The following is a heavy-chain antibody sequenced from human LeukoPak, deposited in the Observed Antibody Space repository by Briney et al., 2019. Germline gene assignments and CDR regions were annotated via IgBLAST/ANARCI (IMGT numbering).Heavy chain of an antibody. V-gene: IGHV3-23*01. CDR1: GFTFSSYG. Sequence: GGSLRLSCAASGFTFSSYGMSWVRQAPGKGLEWVSAISGSGGSTYYADSVKGRFTISRDNSKNTLYLQMNSLRAEDTAVYYSGRDALSRWRGYYYYMDVWGKGTTVTVSS. CDR2: ISGSGGST. J-gene: IGHJ6*03. CDR3: GRDALSRWRGYYYYMDV. D-gene: IGHD6-13*01.